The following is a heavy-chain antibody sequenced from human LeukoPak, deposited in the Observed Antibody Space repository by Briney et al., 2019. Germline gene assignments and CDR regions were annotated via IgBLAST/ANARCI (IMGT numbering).Heavy chain of an antibody. Sequence: GGSLRLSCAASGFTFTSYSMSLVRQAPGKGLEWVSGTSDHGDYTYYADSVKGRFTISRDSSKNTLFLQMNSLRAEDTALYFCARKAQYNGHYPLDYWGQGTLVTVSS. CDR1: GFTFTSYS. CDR2: TSDHGDYT. CDR3: ARKAQYNGHYPLDY. J-gene: IGHJ4*02. V-gene: IGHV3-23*01. D-gene: IGHD1-7*01.